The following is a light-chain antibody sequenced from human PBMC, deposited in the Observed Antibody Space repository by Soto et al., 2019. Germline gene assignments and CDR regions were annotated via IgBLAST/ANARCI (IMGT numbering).Light chain of an antibody. CDR1: SSDVGGYNY. J-gene: IGLJ1*01. CDR2: DVS. Sequence: SALTQPRSVSGSTGQSVTISCTGTSSDVGGYNYVSWYQQHTGKAPKLMIYDVSKRPSGVPDRFSGSKSGNTASLTISGLQSEDEADNYCGSYAGSHYVNGTGTQLTVL. V-gene: IGLV2-11*01. CDR3: GSYAGSHYV.